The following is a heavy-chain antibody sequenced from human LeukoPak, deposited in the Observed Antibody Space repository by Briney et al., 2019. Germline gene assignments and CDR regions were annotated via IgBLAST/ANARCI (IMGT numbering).Heavy chain of an antibody. V-gene: IGHV3-30*18. J-gene: IGHJ4*02. D-gene: IGHD3-22*01. CDR1: GFTFSSYG. Sequence: GGSLRLSCAASGFTFSSYGMHWVRQAPGKGLEWVAVISYDGSNKYYADSVKGRFTISRDNSKNTMYLQMNSLRAEDTAVYYCAEDEALAKYYYDSSGYDYWGQGTLVTVSS. CDR3: AEDEALAKYYYDSSGYDY. CDR2: ISYDGSNK.